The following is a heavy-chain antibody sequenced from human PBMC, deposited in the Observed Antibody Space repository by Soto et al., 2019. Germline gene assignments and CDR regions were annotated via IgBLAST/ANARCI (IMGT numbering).Heavy chain of an antibody. D-gene: IGHD6-13*01. CDR1: GYTNNSYA. V-gene: IGHV1-8*01. CDR3: ARGLSIAAAGPWENWFDP. CDR2: MNPNSGNT. Sequence: ASAKVSCKASGYTNNSYALNWVRQAQGQGLEWMGWMNPNSGNTGYAQKFQGRVTMTRNTSISTAYMELSSLRSEDTAVYYCARGLSIAAAGPWENWFDPWGQGTLVTVSS. J-gene: IGHJ5*02.